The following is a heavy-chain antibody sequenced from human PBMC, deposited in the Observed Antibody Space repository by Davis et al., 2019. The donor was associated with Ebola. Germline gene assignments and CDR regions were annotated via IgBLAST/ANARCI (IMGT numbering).Heavy chain of an antibody. CDR1: GFTFSIYS. CDR2: ISYGGSFK. D-gene: IGHD1-1*01. Sequence: PGGSLRLSCAASGFTFSIYSMHWVRQAPGKGLEWVASISYGGSFKSFTDSVKGRLSIPRDNSKSTLYLQMNSLRPEDTAVYYCAREEEKEQLGFDLWGQGTLATVSS. J-gene: IGHJ4*02. V-gene: IGHV3-30*10. CDR3: AREEEKEQLGFDL.